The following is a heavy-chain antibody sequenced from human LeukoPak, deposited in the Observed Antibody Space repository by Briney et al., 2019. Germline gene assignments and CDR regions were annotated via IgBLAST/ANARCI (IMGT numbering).Heavy chain of an antibody. V-gene: IGHV3-74*01. J-gene: IGHJ5*02. Sequence: GGSLRLSCAASGFTFSSYWMPWVRQAPGKGLVWVSRINSDGSSTSYADSVKGRFTISRDNAKNTLYLQMNSLRAEDTAVYYCAREGSYYYDSIDNWFDPWGQGTLVTVSS. CDR1: GFTFSSYW. CDR2: INSDGSST. CDR3: AREGSYYYDSIDNWFDP. D-gene: IGHD3-22*01.